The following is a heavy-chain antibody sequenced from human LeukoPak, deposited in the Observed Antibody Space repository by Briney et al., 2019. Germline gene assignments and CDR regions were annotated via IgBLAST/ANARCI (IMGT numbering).Heavy chain of an antibody. Sequence: PSETLSLTCSVSGGSITSYYWSWIRQPPGKGLEWLGHIYTNGSTNDNPSLKSRVTISVDTAKNQFSLKLRSVTAADTAVYYCASHRRSHGAEYWGQGTLVTVSS. J-gene: IGHJ4*02. V-gene: IGHV4-4*09. CDR3: ASHRRSHGAEY. CDR1: GGSITSYY. D-gene: IGHD5-18*01. CDR2: IYTNGST.